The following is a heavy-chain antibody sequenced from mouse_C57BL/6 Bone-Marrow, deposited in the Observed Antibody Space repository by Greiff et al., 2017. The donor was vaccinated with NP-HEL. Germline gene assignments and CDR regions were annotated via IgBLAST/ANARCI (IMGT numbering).Heavy chain of an antibody. J-gene: IGHJ3*01. CDR1: GFSLTSYG. CDR3: ARKDRDYDPAWFAY. V-gene: IGHV2-2*01. CDR2: LWSGGST. Sequence: QVQLKESGPGLVQPSQSLSITCTVSGFSLTSYGVHWVRQSPGKGLEWLGVLWSGGSTDYNAAFISRLSISKDNSKSQVFFKMNSLQADDTAIYYCARKDRDYDPAWFAYWGQGTLVTVSA. D-gene: IGHD2-4*01.